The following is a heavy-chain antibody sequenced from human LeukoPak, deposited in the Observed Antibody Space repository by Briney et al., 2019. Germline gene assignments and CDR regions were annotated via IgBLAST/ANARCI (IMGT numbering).Heavy chain of an antibody. CDR3: AKDLGESWFDP. J-gene: IGHJ5*02. V-gene: IGHV3-23*01. CDR1: GFTFSNYA. CDR2: ISSSGDNT. Sequence: GGSLRLSCAASGFTFSNYAMSWVRHAPGKGLEWVSSISSSGDNTYYADSVKGRFTISRDNSKNTMSMQMNSLGAEETAVYYCAKDLGESWFDPWGRGTLVTVSS.